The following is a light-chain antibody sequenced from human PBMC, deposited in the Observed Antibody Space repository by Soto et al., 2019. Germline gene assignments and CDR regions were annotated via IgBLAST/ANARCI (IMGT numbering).Light chain of an antibody. J-gene: IGLJ1*01. CDR2: DVT. CDR1: SSDVGGYDY. Sequence: QSVLTQPASVAGSPGQSITVSCTGTSSDVGGYDYVSWYQPHPRNEPTLLISDVTKRPSGGSNRFAGSKSGNKASLTISGLQTEEEADDYCTSYTSSSAYGFGTGTQLTV. V-gene: IGLV2-14*01. CDR3: TSYTSSSAYG.